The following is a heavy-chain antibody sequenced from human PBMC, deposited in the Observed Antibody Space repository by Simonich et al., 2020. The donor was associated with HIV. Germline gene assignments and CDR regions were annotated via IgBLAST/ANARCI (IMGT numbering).Heavy chain of an antibody. CDR3: ARHMCSVISCSEGYNWFDP. V-gene: IGHV4-34*01. CDR1: GRSFMAYY. CDR2: VNHRGST. Sequence: QVQLQQWGAGLLKPSETLSLTCAVYGRSFMAYYWSWIRQPPGKGLEWIGEVNHRGSTSYNASLKSRVTISIDTSKNQFSLKLSSVTAADTAVYYCARHMCSVISCSEGYNWFDPWGQGTLVTVSS. D-gene: IGHD2-2*01. J-gene: IGHJ5*02.